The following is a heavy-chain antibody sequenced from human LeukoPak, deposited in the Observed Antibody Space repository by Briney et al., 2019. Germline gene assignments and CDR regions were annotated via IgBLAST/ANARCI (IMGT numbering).Heavy chain of an antibody. CDR3: ARQTYGSGSDHRVSWSDP. V-gene: IGHV4-59*08. Sequence: SETLSLTCTVSGGSFNYKYWAWIRQPPGKGLEWIGYVYSTGGAKYNPSLKSRLTISVDASSSQFSLKLTSVTAADTAVYYCARQTYGSGSDHRVSWSDPWGQGSLVTVSS. CDR1: GGSFNYKY. J-gene: IGHJ5*02. D-gene: IGHD3-10*01. CDR2: VYSTGGA.